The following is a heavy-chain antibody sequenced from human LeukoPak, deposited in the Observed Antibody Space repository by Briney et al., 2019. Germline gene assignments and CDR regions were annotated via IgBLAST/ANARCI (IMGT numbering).Heavy chain of an antibody. Sequence: PGGSLRLSCAASGFTFSNYAMSWVRQAPGKGLEWVSAVSGSGDTTYYAESVKGRFTISRDNSKNTLYLQMNSLRAEDAAVYYCAKDQTSSGYYIDYWGQGTLVTVSS. V-gene: IGHV3-23*01. CDR1: GFTFSNYA. CDR3: AKDQTSSGYYIDY. D-gene: IGHD3-22*01. J-gene: IGHJ4*02. CDR2: VSGSGDTT.